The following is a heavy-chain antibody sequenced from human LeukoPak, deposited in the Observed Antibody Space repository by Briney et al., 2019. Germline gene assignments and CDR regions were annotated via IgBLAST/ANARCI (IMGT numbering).Heavy chain of an antibody. Sequence: PGGSLRLPCAASGFTFSSYAMSWVRQAPGKGLEWVSAISGGGSTYYADSVKGRFTISRDNSKNTLYLQMNSLRAEDTAVYYCAKDTSNGFDSDLNYYMDVWGKGTTVTVSS. V-gene: IGHV3-23*01. J-gene: IGHJ6*03. CDR3: AKDTSNGFDSDLNYYMDV. CDR1: GFTFSSYA. CDR2: ISGGGST. D-gene: IGHD3/OR15-3a*01.